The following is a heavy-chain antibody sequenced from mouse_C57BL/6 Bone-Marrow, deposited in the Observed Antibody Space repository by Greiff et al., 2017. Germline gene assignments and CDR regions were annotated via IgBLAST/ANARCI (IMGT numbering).Heavy chain of an antibody. Sequence: VQLQQPGAELVRPGSSVKLSCKASGYTFTSYWMHWVKQRPIQGLEWIGNIDPSDSETHYNQKFKDKATLTVDKSSSTAYRQLSSMTSEDSAVYYCARDYYYGSSLAYWGLGTLVTVSA. CDR2: IDPSDSET. D-gene: IGHD1-1*01. V-gene: IGHV1-52*01. CDR3: ARDYYYGSSLAY. J-gene: IGHJ3*01. CDR1: GYTFTSYW.